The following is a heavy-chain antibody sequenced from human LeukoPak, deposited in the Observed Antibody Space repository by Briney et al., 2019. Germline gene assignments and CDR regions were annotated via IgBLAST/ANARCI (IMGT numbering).Heavy chain of an antibody. CDR1: GFTFSSYS. CDR2: ISSSSSTI. J-gene: IGHJ4*02. V-gene: IGHV3-48*01. CDR3: ARDPYYDRDLDY. D-gene: IGHD3-22*01. Sequence: GGSLRLSCAASGFTFSSYSMNWVRQAPGKGLEWVSYISSSSSTICYADSVKGRFTISRDNAKNSLYLQMNSLRTEDTAVYYCARDPYYDRDLDYWGQGTLVTVSS.